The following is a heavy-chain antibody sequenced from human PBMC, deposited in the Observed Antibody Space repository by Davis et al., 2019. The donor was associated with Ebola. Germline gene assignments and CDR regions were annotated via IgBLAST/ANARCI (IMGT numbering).Heavy chain of an antibody. Sequence: PSETLSLTRAVSGGSISSSNWWSWVRQPPGKGLEWIGEIYHSGSTNYNPSLKSRISISVDKSKKQFSLKLSSVTAADTAVYYCARRSNWNYVDYWGQGTLVTVSS. D-gene: IGHD1-1*01. V-gene: IGHV4-4*02. CDR1: GGSISSSNW. CDR3: ARRSNWNYVDY. J-gene: IGHJ4*02. CDR2: IYHSGST.